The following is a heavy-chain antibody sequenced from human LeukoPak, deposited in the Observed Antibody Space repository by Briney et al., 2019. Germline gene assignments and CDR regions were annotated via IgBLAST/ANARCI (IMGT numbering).Heavy chain of an antibody. J-gene: IGHJ4*02. V-gene: IGHV1-18*01. Sequence: ASVKVSCKASGYTFTSYGISWVRQAPGQGLEWMGWISAYNGNTNYAQKLQGRVTMTTDTSRSTAYMELRSLRSDDTAVYYCARGRYDSSLLEAGYFDYWGQGTLVTVSS. D-gene: IGHD3-22*01. CDR2: ISAYNGNT. CDR1: GYTFTSYG. CDR3: ARGRYDSSLLEAGYFDY.